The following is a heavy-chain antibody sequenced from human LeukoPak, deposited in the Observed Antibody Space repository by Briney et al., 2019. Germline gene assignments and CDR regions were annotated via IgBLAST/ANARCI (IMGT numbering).Heavy chain of an antibody. Sequence: ASVKVSCKASGYSFTTYYVHCVRQAAGQGLEWGGVINPNDGATISAQKLQDRVTLTRDTSTSTVYAELNTLTPDDTAVYYCARGPLLGYDTNDSGFDIWGQGTLVTVSS. CDR1: GYSFTTYY. CDR3: ARGPLLGYDTNDSGFDI. V-gene: IGHV1-46*04. CDR2: INPNDGAT. D-gene: IGHD3-16*01. J-gene: IGHJ3*02.